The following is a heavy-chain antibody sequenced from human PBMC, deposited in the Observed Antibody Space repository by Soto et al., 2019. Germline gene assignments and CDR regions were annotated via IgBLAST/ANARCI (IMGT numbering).Heavy chain of an antibody. CDR2: ISGSGGST. CDR1: GFTFSNFA. J-gene: IGHJ4*02. V-gene: IGHV3-23*01. CDR3: AKRCSGSSSMGCFDY. Sequence: GGSLRLSCAASGFTFSNFAMSWVRQAPGKGLEWVAAISGSGGSTYYADYVMGRFTISRDYSKNTLFLQMNSLRAEDTAVYYCAKRCSGSSSMGCFDYWGQGTLVTVSS. D-gene: IGHD6-6*01.